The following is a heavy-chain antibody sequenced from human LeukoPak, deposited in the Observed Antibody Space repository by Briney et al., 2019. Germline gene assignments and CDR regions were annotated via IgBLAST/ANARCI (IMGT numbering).Heavy chain of an antibody. Sequence: SETLSLTCTVSGGSISSCSYYWGWIRQPPGKGLEWIGSIYYSGSTYYNPSLKSRVTISVDTSKNQFSLKLSSVTAADTAVYYCARELGNDSLGYWGQGTLVTVSS. CDR1: GGSISSCSYY. V-gene: IGHV4-39*07. CDR3: ARELGNDSLGY. CDR2: IYYSGST. J-gene: IGHJ4*02. D-gene: IGHD3-22*01.